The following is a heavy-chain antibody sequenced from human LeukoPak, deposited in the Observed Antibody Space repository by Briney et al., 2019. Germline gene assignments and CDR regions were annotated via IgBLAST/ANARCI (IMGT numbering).Heavy chain of an antibody. CDR2: ISSSGSTI. Sequence: GGSLRLSCAASGFTFSSYEMNWVRQAPGKGLEWVSYISSSGSTIYYADSVKGRFTISRDNAKNSLYLQMNSLRAEDTAVYYCAGEATIRFYGMDVWGQGTTVTVSS. CDR3: AGEATIRFYGMDV. D-gene: IGHD5-12*01. CDR1: GFTFSSYE. J-gene: IGHJ6*02. V-gene: IGHV3-48*03.